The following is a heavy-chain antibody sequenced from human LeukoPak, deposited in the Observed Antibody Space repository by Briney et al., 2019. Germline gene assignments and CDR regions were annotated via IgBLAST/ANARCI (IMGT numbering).Heavy chain of an antibody. V-gene: IGHV3-23*01. CDR3: ARSIDWLLYFDY. D-gene: IGHD3-9*01. J-gene: IGHJ4*02. CDR2: ISGSGGST. Sequence: GGSLRLSCAASGFTFSSYGMSWVRQAPGKGLEWVSAISGSGGSTYYADSVKGRFTISRDNSKNTLYLQMNSLRAEDTAVYYCARSIDWLLYFDYWGQGTLVTVSS. CDR1: GFTFSSYG.